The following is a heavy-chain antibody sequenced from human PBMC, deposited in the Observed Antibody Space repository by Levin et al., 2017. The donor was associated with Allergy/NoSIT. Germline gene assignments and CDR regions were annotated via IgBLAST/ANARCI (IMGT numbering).Heavy chain of an antibody. CDR2: INHSGST. J-gene: IGHJ4*02. Sequence: PGGSLRLSCAVYGESFSDYYWSWIRQPPGMGLEWIGEINHSGSTSYNPSLKSRVTISVDTSKKQFSLKLNSVTAADTAVYYCASASPSTVTTTFGDFWGQGTQVTVSS. V-gene: IGHV4-34*01. CDR3: ASASPSTVTTTFGDF. D-gene: IGHD4-17*01. CDR1: GESFSDYY.